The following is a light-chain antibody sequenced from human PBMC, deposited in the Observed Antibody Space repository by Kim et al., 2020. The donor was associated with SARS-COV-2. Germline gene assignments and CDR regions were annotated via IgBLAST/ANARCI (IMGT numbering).Light chain of an antibody. CDR1: QSVSSS. CDR3: QHYNNWPVT. Sequence: LSSGERATLSCRASQSVSSSLAWYQQKPGQAPRLLISGASTRPTGIPARFSGSGSGTEFTLTISSLQSEDFAVYYCQHYNNWPVTFGGGTKVDIK. V-gene: IGKV3-15*01. CDR2: GAS. J-gene: IGKJ4*01.